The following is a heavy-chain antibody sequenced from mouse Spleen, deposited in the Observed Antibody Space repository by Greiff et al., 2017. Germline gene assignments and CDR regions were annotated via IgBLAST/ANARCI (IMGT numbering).Heavy chain of an antibody. CDR2: ISSGSSTI. J-gene: IGHJ1*03. V-gene: IGHV5-17*01. Sequence: EVKLVESGGGLVKPGGSLKLSCAASGFTFSDYGMHWVRQAPVKGLEWVAYISSGSSTIYYADTVKGRFTISRDNAKNTLFLQMTSLRSEDTAMYYCANDYYGSSPWYFDVWGTGTTVTVSS. CDR3: ANDYYGSSPWYFDV. D-gene: IGHD1-1*01. CDR1: GFTFSDYG.